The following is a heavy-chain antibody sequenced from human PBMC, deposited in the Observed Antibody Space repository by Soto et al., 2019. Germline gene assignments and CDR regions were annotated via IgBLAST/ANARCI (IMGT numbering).Heavy chain of an antibody. Sequence: SVKVSCKASGGTFSSYAISWVRQAPGQGLEWMGGIIPIFGTANYAQKFQGRVTITADESTSTAYMELSSLRSEDTAVYYCARESGSGGSYPYSYYAMDVWGQGTTVTVSS. V-gene: IGHV1-69*13. CDR2: IIPIFGTA. J-gene: IGHJ6*02. CDR3: ARESGSGGSYPYSYYAMDV. D-gene: IGHD2-15*01. CDR1: GGTFSSYA.